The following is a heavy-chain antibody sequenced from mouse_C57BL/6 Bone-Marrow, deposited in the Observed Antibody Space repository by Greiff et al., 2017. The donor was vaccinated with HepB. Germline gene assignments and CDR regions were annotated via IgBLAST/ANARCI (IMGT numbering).Heavy chain of an antibody. Sequence: VKLMESGPGLVQPSQSLSITCTVSGFSLTSYGVHWVRQSPGKGLEWLGVIWSGGSTDYNAAFISRLSISKDNAKSQVFFKMNSLQADDTAINYCARSALSSHYFDYWGQGTTLTVSS. CDR1: GFSLTSYG. J-gene: IGHJ2*01. D-gene: IGHD1-1*01. CDR3: ARSALSSHYFDY. V-gene: IGHV2-2*01. CDR2: IWSGGST.